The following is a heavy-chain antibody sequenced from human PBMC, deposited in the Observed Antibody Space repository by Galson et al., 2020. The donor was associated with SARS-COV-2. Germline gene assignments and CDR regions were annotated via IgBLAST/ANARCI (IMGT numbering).Heavy chain of an antibody. D-gene: IGHD6-19*01. CDR3: ATGPPVAGQYNWLDP. Sequence: ASVKVPCKVSRYTLTQLSIHWLQQPPEKGLEGMEGFDHSYGETIYAQKFQGRVTMTEDTSTDTAYMELSSLRSEDTAVYYCATGPPVAGQYNWLDPWGQGTLVTVSS. CDR1: RYTLTQLS. V-gene: IGHV1-24*01. CDR2: FDHSYGET. J-gene: IGHJ5*02.